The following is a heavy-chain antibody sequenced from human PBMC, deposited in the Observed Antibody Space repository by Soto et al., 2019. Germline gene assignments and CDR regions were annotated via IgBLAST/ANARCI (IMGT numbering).Heavy chain of an antibody. Sequence: ARGSLRLSCAASGFTFSNYAMHWVRQAPGKGLKWVTIISYDGSKKYYADSVKGRFTISRDNSKNTLYLQMNSLRAEDTAVYYCCADGTNYGSFDYWGQGALVTVSS. CDR2: ISYDGSKK. CDR1: GFTFSNYA. CDR3: CADGTNYGSFDY. J-gene: IGHJ4*02. V-gene: IGHV3-30-3*01. D-gene: IGHD1-1*01.